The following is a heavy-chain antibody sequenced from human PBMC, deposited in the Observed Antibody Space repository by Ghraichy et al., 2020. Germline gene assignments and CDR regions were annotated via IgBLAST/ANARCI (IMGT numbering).Heavy chain of an antibody. J-gene: IGHJ4*02. CDR3: AKRMSSGWWDTTDY. CDR1: GFNFDLYA. CDR2: ISGNGNSI. D-gene: IGHD6-19*01. Sequence: GGSLRLSCAASGFNFDLYAIFWVRQAPGKGLEWVSVISGNGNSIYYADSVKGRFTISRDNSKSMLYLQMNSLRADDTVIYYCAKRMSSGWWDTTDYWGQGTLVIVSS. V-gene: IGHV3-23*01.